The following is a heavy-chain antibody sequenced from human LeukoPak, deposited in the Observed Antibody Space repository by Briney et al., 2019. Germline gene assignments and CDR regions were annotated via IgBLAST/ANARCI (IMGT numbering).Heavy chain of an antibody. J-gene: IGHJ5*02. CDR2: ISSSGSTI. Sequence: GGSLRLSCAASGFTFSSYSMNWVRQAPGKGLEWVSYISSSGSTIYYADSVKGRFTISRDNAKNSLYLQMNSLRAEDTAVYYCARVCGTTSKWFDPWGQGTLVTVSS. D-gene: IGHD1-1*01. V-gene: IGHV3-48*04. CDR3: ARVCGTTSKWFDP. CDR1: GFTFSSYS.